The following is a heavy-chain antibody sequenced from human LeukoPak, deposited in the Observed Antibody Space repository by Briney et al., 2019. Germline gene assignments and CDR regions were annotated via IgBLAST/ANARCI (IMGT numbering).Heavy chain of an antibody. D-gene: IGHD6-19*01. CDR1: GFTFSSYW. J-gene: IGHJ6*03. Sequence: GGSLRLSCAASGFTFSSYWMSWVRQAPGKGLEWVANIKQDGSEKYYVDSVKGRFTISRDNAKNSLYLQMNSLRAEDTAVYYCARVSAHSSGWLGDYYYYYMDVWGKGTTVTVSS. CDR2: IKQDGSEK. CDR3: ARVSAHSSGWLGDYYYYYMDV. V-gene: IGHV3-7*04.